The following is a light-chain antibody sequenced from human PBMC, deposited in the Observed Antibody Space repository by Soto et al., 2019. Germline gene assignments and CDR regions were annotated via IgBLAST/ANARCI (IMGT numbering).Light chain of an antibody. Sequence: EIVLTPSPATLSLPPAERATLWWRASQSVTSYLAWYQQRPGQAARLLINDASRRATGIPDRFSGSGSGADFTLTISSLEPEDFAVYYCQQRSSWPITFGQGTRLEIK. CDR2: DAS. V-gene: IGKV3-11*01. J-gene: IGKJ5*01. CDR3: QQRSSWPIT. CDR1: QSVTSY.